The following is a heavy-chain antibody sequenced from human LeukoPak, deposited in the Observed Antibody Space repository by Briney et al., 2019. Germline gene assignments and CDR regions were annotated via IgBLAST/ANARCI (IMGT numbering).Heavy chain of an antibody. V-gene: IGHV3-23*01. J-gene: IGHJ3*02. CDR3: AKGLGNWGPGDAFDI. Sequence: PGGSLRLSCAASGFTFSSYAMSWVRQAPGKGLEWVSGISGSGGSTHYADSVKGRFTISRDNSKNTLYLQMNSLRAEDTAVYYCAKGLGNWGPGDAFDIWGQGTMVTVSS. CDR2: ISGSGGST. CDR1: GFTFSSYA. D-gene: IGHD7-27*01.